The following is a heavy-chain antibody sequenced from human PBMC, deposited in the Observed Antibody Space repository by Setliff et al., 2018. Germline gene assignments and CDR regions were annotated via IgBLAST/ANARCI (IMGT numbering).Heavy chain of an antibody. V-gene: IGHV2-5*02. J-gene: IGHJ4*02. CDR2: IYWDDDK. CDR1: GFSLSTSGVG. D-gene: IGHD5-12*01. CDR3: AHRLPSLYSGYDWVGFDY. Sequence: SGPTLVNPTQTLTLTCTFPGFSLSTSGVGVGRIRQPPGKALEWLALIYWDDDKRYSPSLKSRLTITKDTSKNQVVLTMTNMDPVDTATYYCAHRLPSLYSGYDWVGFDYWGQGTLVTVSS.